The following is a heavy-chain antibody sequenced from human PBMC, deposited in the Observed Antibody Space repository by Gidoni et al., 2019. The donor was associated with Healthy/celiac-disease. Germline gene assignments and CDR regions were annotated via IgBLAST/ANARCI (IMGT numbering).Heavy chain of an antibody. V-gene: IGHV1-18*01. CDR2: ISAYNGNT. CDR3: ARTGYCSGGSCYTDDAFDI. Sequence: QVQLVQSGAEVKKPAASVKVSCKASGYTFTSYGISWVRQAPGQGLEWMGWISAYNGNTNYAQKLQGRVTMTTDTSTSTAYMELRSLRSDDTAVYYCARTGYCSGGSCYTDDAFDIWGQGTMVTVSS. D-gene: IGHD2-15*01. J-gene: IGHJ3*02. CDR1: GYTFTSYG.